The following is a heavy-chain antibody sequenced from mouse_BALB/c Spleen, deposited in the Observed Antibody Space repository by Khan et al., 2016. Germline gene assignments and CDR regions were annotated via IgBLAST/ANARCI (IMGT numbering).Heavy chain of an antibody. CDR3: VRGVIMVVDYFDY. CDR2: ISSGGTT. Sequence: EVELVESGGGLVKPGGSLKLSCAASGCTFSSHAMSWVRQTPEKRLEWVASISSGGTTFYPDSLKGRFTISRDNVRNILYLQMSSLRSEDTAMYYCVRGVIMVVDYFDYWGQGTTLTVSS. CDR1: GCTFSSHA. D-gene: IGHD1-1*01. J-gene: IGHJ2*01. V-gene: IGHV5-6-5*01.